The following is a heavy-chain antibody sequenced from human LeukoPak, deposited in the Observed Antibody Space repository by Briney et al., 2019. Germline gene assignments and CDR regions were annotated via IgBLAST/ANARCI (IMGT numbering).Heavy chain of an antibody. CDR1: GGSISTSNW. CDR3: ARHGNYNWFDP. D-gene: IGHD1-7*01. CDR2: ISVSGST. J-gene: IGHJ5*02. V-gene: IGHV4-4*02. Sequence: PSGTLSLTCAVSGGSISTSNWWSWVRQPPGKGLEWIGEISVSGSTYYNPSLKSRVTISVDTSKNQFSLKLSSVTAADTAVYYCARHGNYNWFDPWGQGTLVTVSS.